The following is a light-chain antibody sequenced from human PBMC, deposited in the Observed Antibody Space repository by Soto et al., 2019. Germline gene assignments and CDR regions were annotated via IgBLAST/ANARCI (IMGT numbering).Light chain of an antibody. V-gene: IGLV2-14*01. CDR1: SSDVGGYNH. J-gene: IGLJ2*01. CDR2: EVR. Sequence: QSALTQPASVSGSPGQSITISCTGTSSDVGGYNHVSWYQHHPGKAPKLMIYEVRNRPSGVSDRFSGSKSGNTASLTISGLQAEDEADYYCSSYTSSSTLVFGGGTQLTVL. CDR3: SSYTSSSTLV.